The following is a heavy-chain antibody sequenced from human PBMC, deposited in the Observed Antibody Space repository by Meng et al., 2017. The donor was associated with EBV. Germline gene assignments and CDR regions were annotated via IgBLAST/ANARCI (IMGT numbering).Heavy chain of an antibody. J-gene: IGHJ4*02. CDR3: ARGVEENGSHYPFDS. CDR1: GNNFRNYA. CDR2: INTYSGKA. V-gene: IGHV7-4-1*02. Sequence: VMLGQCRAAWKRPRASVKVSCKACGNNFRNYAINWMRQVTGQGLEWMGWINTYSGKATVAQGFTGRFVFSLDTPVTTAHLQISGLKTEDSAVYYCARGVEENGSHYPFDSWGQGTLVTVSS. D-gene: IGHD1-1*01.